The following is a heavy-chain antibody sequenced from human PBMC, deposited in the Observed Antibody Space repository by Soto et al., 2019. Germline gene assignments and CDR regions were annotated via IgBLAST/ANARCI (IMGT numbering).Heavy chain of an antibody. CDR2: IYHSGST. D-gene: IGHD5-18*01. CDR3: ARAPVDTAMVYFDY. V-gene: IGHV4-30-2*01. CDR1: GGSISSGGYS. J-gene: IGHJ4*02. Sequence: SETLSLTCAVSGGSISSGGYSWSWIRQPPGKGLEWIGYIYHSGSTYYNPSLKSRVTISVDRSKNQFSLKLSSVTAADTAVYYCARAPVDTAMVYFDYWGQRTLVTVSS.